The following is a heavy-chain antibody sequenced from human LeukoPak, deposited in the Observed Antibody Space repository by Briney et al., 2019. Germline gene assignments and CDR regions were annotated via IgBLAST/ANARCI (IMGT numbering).Heavy chain of an antibody. V-gene: IGHV3-7*03. Sequence: TGGSLRLSCAASGFTFSNYWMSWVRQAPGKGLEWVANIKQDGSEKYYVDSVKGRFTISRDNAKSSLYLQMNSLRAEDTAVYYCAKESLVDVGYWGQGTLVTVSS. D-gene: IGHD1-26*01. CDR2: IKQDGSEK. J-gene: IGHJ4*02. CDR1: GFTFSNYW. CDR3: AKESLVDVGY.